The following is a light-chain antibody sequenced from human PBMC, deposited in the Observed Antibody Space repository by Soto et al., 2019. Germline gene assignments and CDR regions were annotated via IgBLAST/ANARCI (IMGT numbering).Light chain of an antibody. CDR2: SNN. CDR1: SSNIVSNN. J-gene: IGLJ2*01. V-gene: IGLV1-44*01. CDR3: EAWDDSLNGVV. Sequence: QSVLTQTPSASGTPGQRVNISCSGSSSNIVSNNVNWYQQLPGTAPKLLIYSNNQRPSGVPDRFSGSKSGTSASLAISGLQSEDEADYYCEAWDDSLNGVVFGGGTKRTVL.